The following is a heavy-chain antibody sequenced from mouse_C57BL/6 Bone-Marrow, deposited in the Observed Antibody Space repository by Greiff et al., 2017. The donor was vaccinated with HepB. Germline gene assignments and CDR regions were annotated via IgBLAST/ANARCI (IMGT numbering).Heavy chain of an antibody. CDR3: ARDYDYDGEGFAF. J-gene: IGHJ3*01. V-gene: IGHV1-55*01. CDR2: IYPGSGST. Sequence: QVQLQQPGAELVKPGASVKMSCKASGYTFTSYWITWVKQRPGQGLEWIGDIYPGSGSTNYNEKFKSKATLTVDTSSSTAYMQLSSLTSEDSAVYYCARDYDYDGEGFAFWGQGTLVTVSA. CDR1: GYTFTSYW. D-gene: IGHD2-4*01.